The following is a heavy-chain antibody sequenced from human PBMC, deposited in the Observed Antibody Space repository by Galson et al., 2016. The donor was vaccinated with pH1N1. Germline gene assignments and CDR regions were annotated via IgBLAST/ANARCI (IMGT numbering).Heavy chain of an antibody. J-gene: IGHJ4*02. D-gene: IGHD2-2*01. CDR3: HRNPLRVPRDEETPGGD. V-gene: IGHV3-23*01. CDR1: GFTFRSYA. CDR2: ISASAITS. Sequence: SLRLSCAASGFTFRSYAMSWVRQAPGNGLEWVSSISASAITSYYADSVKGRFTISRDNSKNTLYLQLNSLRAEDTAVYYCHRNPLRVPRDEETPGGDWGQGIRVIVSS.